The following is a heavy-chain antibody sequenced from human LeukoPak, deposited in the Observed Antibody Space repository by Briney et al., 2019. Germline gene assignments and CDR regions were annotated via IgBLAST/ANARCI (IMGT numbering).Heavy chain of an antibody. CDR1: GFTFNTYS. D-gene: IGHD3-10*01. Sequence: GGSLRLSCAASGFTFNTYSMHWVRQAPGKGLEWVAVISHDGRNKYYADSVKGRFTISRDNSRNTLSLQMNSLRLDDTAVFYCARVATSLYASGSYSDFWGQGTLVTVSS. V-gene: IGHV3-30*04. CDR2: ISHDGRNK. CDR3: ARVATSLYASGSYSDF. J-gene: IGHJ4*02.